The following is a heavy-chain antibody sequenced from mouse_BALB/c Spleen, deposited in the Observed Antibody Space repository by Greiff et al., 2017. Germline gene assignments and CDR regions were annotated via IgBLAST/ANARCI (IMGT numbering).Heavy chain of an antibody. CDR1: GFNIKDTY. J-gene: IGHJ4*01. CDR2: IDPANGNT. CDR3: ARGYGNYLYAMDY. D-gene: IGHD2-10*02. Sequence: EVQLQESGAELVKPGASVKLSCTASGFNIKDTYMHWVKQRPEQGLEWIGRIDPANGNTKYDPKFQGKATITADTSSNTAYLQLSSLTSEDTAVYYCARGYGNYLYAMDYWGQGTSVTVSS. V-gene: IGHV14-3*02.